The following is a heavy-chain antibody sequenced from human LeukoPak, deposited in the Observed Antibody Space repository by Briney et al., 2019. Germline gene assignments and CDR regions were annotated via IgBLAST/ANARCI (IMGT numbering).Heavy chain of an antibody. Sequence: ASVKVSCKASGYTFTGYYMHWVRQAPGQGLEWMGWINPNSGGTNYAQKFQGRVTMTRDTSRSTAYMELSRLRSDDTAVYYCARVGQWELLSGFDYWGQGTLVTVSS. V-gene: IGHV1-2*02. CDR2: INPNSGGT. D-gene: IGHD1-26*01. CDR3: ARVGQWELLSGFDY. CDR1: GYTFTGYY. J-gene: IGHJ4*02.